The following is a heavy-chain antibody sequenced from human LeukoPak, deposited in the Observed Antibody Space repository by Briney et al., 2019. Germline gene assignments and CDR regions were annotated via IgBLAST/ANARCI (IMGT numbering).Heavy chain of an antibody. J-gene: IGHJ5*01. CDR1: GFTFSDHY. D-gene: IGHD1-26*01. CDR3: AKISMGATETSDS. Sequence: GGSLRLSCTASGFTFSDHYMDWVRQAPGKGLEWVGRTRNKANSYSTEYAASVKGRFSISRDDSKNSLYLQMNSLKTEDTAVYYCAKISMGATETSDSWGQGTLVTVSS. V-gene: IGHV3-72*01. CDR2: TRNKANSYST.